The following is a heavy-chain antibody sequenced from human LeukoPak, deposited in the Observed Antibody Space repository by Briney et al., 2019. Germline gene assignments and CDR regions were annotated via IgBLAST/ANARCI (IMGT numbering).Heavy chain of an antibody. CDR3: AKGTGLVVITTAGY. J-gene: IGHJ4*02. CDR2: IYSGGST. V-gene: IGHV3-53*01. Sequence: GGSLRLSCAASGFTVSSNYMSWVRQAPGKGLEWVSVIYSGGSTYYADSVKGRFTISRDNPKNTLYLQMNSLRAEDTAVYYCAKGTGLVVITTAGYWGQGTLVTVSS. D-gene: IGHD3-22*01. CDR1: GFTVSSNY.